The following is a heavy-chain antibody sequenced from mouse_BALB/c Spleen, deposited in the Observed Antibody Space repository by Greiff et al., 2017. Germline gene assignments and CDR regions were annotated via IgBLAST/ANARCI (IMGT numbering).Heavy chain of an antibody. V-gene: IGHV5-6-2*01. CDR1: GFTFSSYY. J-gene: IGHJ3*01. D-gene: IGHD2-14*01. Sequence: EVKLVESGGGLVKLGGSLKLSCAASGFTFSSYYMSWVRQTPEKRLELVAAINSNGGSTYYPDTVKGRFTISRDNAKNTLYLQMSSLKSEDTALYYCASNYRYDDDSAWFAYWGQGTLVTVSA. CDR3: ASNYRYDDDSAWFAY. CDR2: INSNGGST.